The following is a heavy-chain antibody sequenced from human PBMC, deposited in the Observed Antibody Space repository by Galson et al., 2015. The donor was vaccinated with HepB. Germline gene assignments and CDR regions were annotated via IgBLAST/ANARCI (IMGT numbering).Heavy chain of an antibody. CDR3: ARGHSGSWDFDS. D-gene: IGHD6-13*01. V-gene: IGHV5-51*01. Sequence: QSGAEVKKPGESLKISCKGSGYSFTSYWIGWVRQKPGKGLEWMGIIYPGDSETRYSPSFQGQVTISADKSITTAYLRWSSLKASDSAIYYCARGHSGSWDFDSWGQGTLVTVSS. CDR1: GYSFTSYW. J-gene: IGHJ4*02. CDR2: IYPGDSET.